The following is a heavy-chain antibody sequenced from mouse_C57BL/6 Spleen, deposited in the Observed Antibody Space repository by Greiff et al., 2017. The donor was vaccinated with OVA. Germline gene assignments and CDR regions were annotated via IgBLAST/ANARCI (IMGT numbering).Heavy chain of an antibody. J-gene: IGHJ3*01. CDR2: IDPSDSDT. CDR1: GYTFTSYW. V-gene: IGHV1-52*01. Sequence: QVQLQQPGAELVRPGSSVKLSCKASGYTFTSYWMHWVKQTPIQGLEWIGNIDPSDSDTPSNHKFKVKATLTVDKSSCTAYMQLSSMTSEDYAVDYWARGIYGGYSAWFAYWGQGTPVTVSA. CDR3: ARGIYGGYSAWFAY. D-gene: IGHD2-3*01.